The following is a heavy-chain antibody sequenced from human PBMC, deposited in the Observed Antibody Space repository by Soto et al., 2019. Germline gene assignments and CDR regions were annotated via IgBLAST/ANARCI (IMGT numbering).Heavy chain of an antibody. CDR3: GRVMIGTSRHTDSDY. CDR2: MYKTGET. CDR1: GGSVSTGMKY. V-gene: IGHV4-39*01. Sequence: PSATLSLTCTVSGGSVSTGMKYWGWVRQPPGKALEFIGYMYKTGETFLNSSLKSRVTVSKDTHKNQFSLKVASVTAADTAIYYCGRVMIGTSRHTDSDYWGQGTQVTVSS. J-gene: IGHJ4*02. D-gene: IGHD2-8*01.